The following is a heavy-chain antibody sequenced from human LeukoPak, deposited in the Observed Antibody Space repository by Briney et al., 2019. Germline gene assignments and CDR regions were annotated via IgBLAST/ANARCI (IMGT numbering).Heavy chain of an antibody. J-gene: IGHJ3*02. V-gene: IGHV1-24*01. D-gene: IGHD3-10*01. CDR2: FDPEDGET. CDR1: GYTLTELS. Sequence: ASVKVSCKVSGYTLTELSMHWVRQAPGKGLEWMGGFDPEDGETIYAQKFQGRVTMTEDTSTDTAYMELSSLRSEDTAVYYCATPWGFGELLYRHDAFDIWGQGTMVTVSS. CDR3: ATPWGFGELLYRHDAFDI.